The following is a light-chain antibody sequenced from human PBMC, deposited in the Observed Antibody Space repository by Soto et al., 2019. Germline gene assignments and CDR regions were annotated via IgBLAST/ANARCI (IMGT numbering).Light chain of an antibody. Sequence: DTQMTQSPSSLSASVGDSVTITCQASHDINNFVNWYQHRPGKAPKLLLFDASNLLTGVSSRFRGSGSGTHFTLTINSLQPEDVATYYCHQYDTVPYAFGPGTKVDLK. CDR1: HDINNF. CDR3: HQYDTVPYA. J-gene: IGKJ3*01. V-gene: IGKV1-33*01. CDR2: DAS.